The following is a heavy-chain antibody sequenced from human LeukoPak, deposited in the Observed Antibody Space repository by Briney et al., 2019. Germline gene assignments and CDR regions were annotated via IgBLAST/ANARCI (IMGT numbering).Heavy chain of an antibody. V-gene: IGHV4-39*07. CDR1: GGSISGSSYY. J-gene: IGHJ3*02. CDR3: ARDKSDELGAFDI. Sequence: SETLSLTCTVSGGSISGSSYYWGWIRQPPGKGLEWIGSIYYSGSTYYNPSLKSRVTISVDTSKNQFSLKLSSVTAADTAVYYCARDKSDELGAFDIWGQGTMVTVSS. D-gene: IGHD3-10*01. CDR2: IYYSGST.